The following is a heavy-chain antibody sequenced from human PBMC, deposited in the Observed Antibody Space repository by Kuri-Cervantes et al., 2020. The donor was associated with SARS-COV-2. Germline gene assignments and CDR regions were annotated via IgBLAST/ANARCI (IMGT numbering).Heavy chain of an antibody. V-gene: IGHV3-15*01. CDR1: GFIFSDYA. D-gene: IGHD3-9*01. J-gene: IGHJ4*02. CDR3: TTDRLFDIRTFDY. CDR2: IKNKIDGGTT. Sequence: GRPRRSPCQALGFIFSDYAMHWVRQAPGKGLEWVGRIKNKIDGGTTDYAAPVKGRFTISRDDSKNTLYLQMNSLKTEDTAVYYCTTDRLFDIRTFDYWGQGTLVTVSS.